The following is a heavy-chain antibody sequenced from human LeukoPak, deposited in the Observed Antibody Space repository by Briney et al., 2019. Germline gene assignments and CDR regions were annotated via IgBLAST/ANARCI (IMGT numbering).Heavy chain of an antibody. D-gene: IGHD4-17*01. V-gene: IGHV1-3*01. CDR3: ARTPVGFNTVTPTDVRY. CDR1: GYTFTSHA. J-gene: IGHJ4*02. Sequence: ASVKVSCKASGYTFTSHAMHWVRQAPGQRLEWMGWINAGNGNTKYSQKFQGRVTITTDTSTSTAYMELRSLRSDDTAVYYCARTPVGFNTVTPTDVRYWGQGTLVTVSS. CDR2: INAGNGNT.